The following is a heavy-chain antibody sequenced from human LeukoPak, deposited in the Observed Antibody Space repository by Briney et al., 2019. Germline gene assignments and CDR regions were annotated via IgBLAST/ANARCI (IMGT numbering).Heavy chain of an antibody. V-gene: IGHV3-48*03. CDR1: GFTFSSYE. CDR3: ARDPYYGDYVV. D-gene: IGHD4-17*01. CDR2: ISSSGSTI. J-gene: IGHJ4*02. Sequence: GGSLRLSCAASGFTFSSYEMNWVRQAPGKGLGWVSYISSSGSTIYYADSVKGRFTISRDNAKNSLYLQMHSLRAEDTAVYYCARDPYYGDYVVWGQGTLVTVSS.